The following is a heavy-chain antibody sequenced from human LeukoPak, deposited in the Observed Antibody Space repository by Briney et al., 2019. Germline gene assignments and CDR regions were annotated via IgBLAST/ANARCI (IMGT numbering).Heavy chain of an antibody. V-gene: IGHV4-34*01. CDR3: ARGVVVVAATLYFDY. CDR1: GGSISSYY. D-gene: IGHD2-15*01. CDR2: INHSGST. J-gene: IGHJ4*02. Sequence: SETLSLTCTVSGGSISSYYWSWIRQPPGKGLEWIGEINHSGSTNYNPSLKSRVTISVDTSKNQFSLKLSSVTAADTAVYYCARGVVVVAATLYFDYWGQGTLVTVSS.